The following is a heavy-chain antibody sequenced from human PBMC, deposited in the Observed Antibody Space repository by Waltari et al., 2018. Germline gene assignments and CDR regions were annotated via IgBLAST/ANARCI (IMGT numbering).Heavy chain of an antibody. D-gene: IGHD7-27*01. CDR3: TTLDALWGG. V-gene: IGHV3-15*01. J-gene: IGHJ4*01. CDR2: IKSKSDGAKT. CDR1: GFGFKAAW. Sequence: EVKMVESGGGSMKPGESLRLSWVASGFGFKAAWLTWVRQAPGKGVEGVGRIKSKSDGAKTDFAASVRGRFSISRDDSQNMVFRHMNSLRTEDTALYYCTTLDALWGGWGHGTLVTVSS.